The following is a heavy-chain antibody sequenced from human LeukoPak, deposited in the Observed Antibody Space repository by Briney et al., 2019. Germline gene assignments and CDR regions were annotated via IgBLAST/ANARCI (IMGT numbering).Heavy chain of an antibody. Sequence: GASVKVSCKASGYTSTSYGISWVRQAPGQGLEWMGWIGAYNGNTNYAQKLQGRVTMTTDTSTSTAYMELRSLRSDDTAVYYCARGDRYYYDSSGYPDYWGQGTLVTVSS. CDR3: ARGDRYYYDSSGYPDY. D-gene: IGHD3-22*01. J-gene: IGHJ4*02. V-gene: IGHV1-18*01. CDR1: GYTSTSYG. CDR2: IGAYNGNT.